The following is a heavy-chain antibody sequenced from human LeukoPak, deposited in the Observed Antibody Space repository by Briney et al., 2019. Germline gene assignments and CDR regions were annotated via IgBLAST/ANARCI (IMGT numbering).Heavy chain of an antibody. CDR1: GFTFSTYA. Sequence: GGSLRLSCAASGFTFSTYAMSWVRQPPGKGLEWVSAISGSGGSTYYADSVKGRFTISRDNSKNTLYLQMNSLRAEHTAVYYCAKSSSGWYKWSDPWGQGTLVSVSS. CDR2: ISGSGGST. D-gene: IGHD6-19*01. J-gene: IGHJ5*02. V-gene: IGHV3-23*01. CDR3: AKSSSGWYKWSDP.